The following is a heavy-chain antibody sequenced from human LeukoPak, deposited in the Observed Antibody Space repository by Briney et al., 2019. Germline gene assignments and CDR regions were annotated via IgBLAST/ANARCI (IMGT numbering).Heavy chain of an antibody. V-gene: IGHV1-18*01. Sequence: GASVKVSCKASGYTFTNYGISWVRQAPGQGLEWMGWINPNSGGTNYAQKLQGRVTMTTDTSTSTAYMELRSLRSDDTAVYYCAREGYSYGPYTSTRYYYYYMDVWGKGTTVTISS. D-gene: IGHD5-18*01. CDR1: GYTFTNYG. CDR3: AREGYSYGPYTSTRYYYYYMDV. CDR2: INPNSGGT. J-gene: IGHJ6*03.